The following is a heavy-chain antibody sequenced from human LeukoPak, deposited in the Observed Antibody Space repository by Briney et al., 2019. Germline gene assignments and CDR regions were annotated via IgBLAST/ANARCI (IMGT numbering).Heavy chain of an antibody. J-gene: IGHJ5*02. CDR1: GLTFSSYA. CDR3: ARDSLGCYDP. D-gene: IGHD2-15*01. CDR2: ISYDGSNK. Sequence: GRSLRLSCAASGLTFSSYAMHWVRQAPGKGLEWVAVISYDGSNKYYADSVKGRLTISRDNSKNTLYLQMNSLRAEDTAVYYCARDSLGCYDPWGQGTLVTVSS. V-gene: IGHV3-30*04.